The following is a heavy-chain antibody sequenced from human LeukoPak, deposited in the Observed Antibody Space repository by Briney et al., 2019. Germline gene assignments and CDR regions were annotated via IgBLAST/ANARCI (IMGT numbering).Heavy chain of an antibody. CDR3: ARGYIYSGYDLPY. CDR1: GYTFTSYY. D-gene: IGHD5-12*01. V-gene: IGHV1-8*02. CDR2: MNPNSGNT. Sequence: ASVKVSCKASGYTFTSYYMHWVRQAPGQGLEWMGWMNPNSGNTGYAQKFQGRVTMTRNTSISTAYMELSSLRSEDTAVYYCARGYIYSGYDLPYWGQGTLVTVSS. J-gene: IGHJ4*02.